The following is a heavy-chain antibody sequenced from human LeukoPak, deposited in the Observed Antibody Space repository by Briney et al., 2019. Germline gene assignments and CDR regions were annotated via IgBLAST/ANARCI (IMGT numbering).Heavy chain of an antibody. J-gene: IGHJ4*02. CDR3: ARGRRWLQPFDY. D-gene: IGHD5-24*01. CDR2: INHSGST. Sequence: SETLSLTCAVYGGSFSGYYWSWIRQPPGKGLGWIGEINHSGSTNYNPSLKSRVTISVDTSKNQFSLKLSSVTAADTAVYYCARGRRWLQPFDYWGQGTLVTVSS. CDR1: GGSFSGYY. V-gene: IGHV4-34*01.